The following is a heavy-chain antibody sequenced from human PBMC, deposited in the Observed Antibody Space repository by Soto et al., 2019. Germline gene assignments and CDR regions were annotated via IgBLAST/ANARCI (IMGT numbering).Heavy chain of an antibody. V-gene: IGHV3-30*04. CDR3: ARELRYFDWLAGSRGKYYYYGMDV. Sequence: GGSLRLSCAASGFTFSSYPMYWVRQAPGKGLEWVTFISYDGRTKSYADSVKGRFSISRDTSKNTLYLQMNSLRAEDTAVYYCARELRYFDWLAGSRGKYYYYGMDVWGQGTTVTVS. CDR1: GFTFSSYP. CDR2: ISYDGRTK. D-gene: IGHD3-9*01. J-gene: IGHJ6*02.